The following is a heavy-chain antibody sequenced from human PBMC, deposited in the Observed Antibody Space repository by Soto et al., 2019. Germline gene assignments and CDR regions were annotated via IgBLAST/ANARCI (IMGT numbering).Heavy chain of an antibody. CDR1: GFTFSNAW. D-gene: IGHD3-3*01. Sequence: GGSLRLSCAASGFTFSNAWMSWVRQAPGKGQEWVGRIKSKTDGGTTDYAAPVKGRFTISRDDSKNTLYLQMNSLKTEDTAVYYCTTEPFYYDFYYMEVWGKGTTVTVSS. CDR2: IKSKTDGGTT. J-gene: IGHJ6*03. V-gene: IGHV3-15*01. CDR3: TTEPFYYDFYYMEV.